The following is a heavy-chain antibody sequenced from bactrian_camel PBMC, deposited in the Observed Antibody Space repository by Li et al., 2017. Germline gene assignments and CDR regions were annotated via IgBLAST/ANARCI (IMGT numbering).Heavy chain of an antibody. CDR2: LYAGFGIT. CDR3: AASPWTTSCHLAPYNY. Sequence: HVQLVESGGGSVEVGESLRLSCAYSGHRGVCMGWFRQAPGKEREGVAALYAGFGITYYSNSVEGRFTISQRSANTVYLQMSSLTPEDTGIYYCAASPWTTSCHLAPYNYWGQGTQVT. J-gene: IGHJ4*01. V-gene: IGHV3-3*01. CDR1: GHRGVC. D-gene: IGHD1*01.